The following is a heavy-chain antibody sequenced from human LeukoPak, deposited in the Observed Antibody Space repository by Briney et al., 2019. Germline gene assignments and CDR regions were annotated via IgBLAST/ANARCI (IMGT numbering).Heavy chain of an antibody. CDR3: AKRNGGNSGAFDY. CDR2: ISGNGVGT. Sequence: GGSLRLSCAASGFTFSSYTMSWVRQAPGKGLEWVSLISGNGVGTYYADSVKGRFTISRDNSKNTVYLQMNSLRAEDTAVYYCAKRNGGNSGAFDYWGQGTLVTVSS. CDR1: GFTFSSYT. D-gene: IGHD4-23*01. V-gene: IGHV3-23*01. J-gene: IGHJ4*02.